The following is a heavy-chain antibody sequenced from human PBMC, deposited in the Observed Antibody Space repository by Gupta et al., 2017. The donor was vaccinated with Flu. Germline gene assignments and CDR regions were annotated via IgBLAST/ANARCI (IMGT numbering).Heavy chain of an antibody. CDR3: AKDGLYCSSTSCPAYYYYGMDV. Sequence: GRSLRLSCAASGFTFSSYGMHWVRQAPGKGLEWVAVISYDGSNKYYADSVKGRFTISRDNSKNTLYLQMNSLRAEDTAVYYCAKDGLYCSSTSCPAYYYYGMDVWGQGTTVTVSS. CDR2: ISYDGSNK. D-gene: IGHD2-2*01. CDR1: GFTFSSYG. J-gene: IGHJ6*02. V-gene: IGHV3-30*18.